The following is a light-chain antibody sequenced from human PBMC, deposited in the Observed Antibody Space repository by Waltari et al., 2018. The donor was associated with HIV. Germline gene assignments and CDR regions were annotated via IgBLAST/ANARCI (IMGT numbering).Light chain of an antibody. V-gene: IGLV2-11*01. Sequence: QPRSVSGSPGQSVAISCTGTSSDVGGYNYVSWYQQYPGKTPKVIIFDVTERPSGVPDRFSGSKSGNTASLTISGLQADDEADYYCSSYAGTYVVFGGGTKLTVL. J-gene: IGLJ2*01. CDR2: DVT. CDR3: SSYAGTYVV. CDR1: SSDVGGYNY.